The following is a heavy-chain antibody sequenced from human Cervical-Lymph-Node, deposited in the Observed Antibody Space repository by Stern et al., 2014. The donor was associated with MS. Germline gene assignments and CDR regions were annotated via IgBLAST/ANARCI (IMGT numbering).Heavy chain of an antibody. CDR2: IYPYDSDT. CDR3: ARHVQGFDY. J-gene: IGHJ4*02. V-gene: IGHV5-51*01. CDR1: GYSFTIYY. Sequence: EVQLVQSGAEVKQPGESLKISFKLSGYSFTIYYIAWVRQMPGKGLEWMGLIYPYDSDTTYSPSFQAQVTISADKSITTAYLQWSSLRASDTAMYYCARHVQGFDYWGQGTLVTVSS.